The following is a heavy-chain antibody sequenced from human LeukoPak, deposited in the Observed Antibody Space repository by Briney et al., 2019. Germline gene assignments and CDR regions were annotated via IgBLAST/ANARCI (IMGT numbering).Heavy chain of an antibody. J-gene: IGHJ4*02. CDR1: GFTFSHYW. CDR3: ARDFVEFDY. V-gene: IGHV3-74*01. Sequence: GRSLRLSCAASGFTFSHYWMHWVRQAPGKGLVWVSRINSDGNTTSYADSVKGRFTVSRDNAKNTLYLQMNSLRAEDTAVYYCARDFVEFDYWGQGTLVTVSS. CDR2: INSDGNTT. D-gene: IGHD6-6*01.